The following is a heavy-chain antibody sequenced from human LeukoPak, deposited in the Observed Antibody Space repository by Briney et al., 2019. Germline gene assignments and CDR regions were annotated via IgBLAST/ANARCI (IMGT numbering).Heavy chain of an antibody. Sequence: PSETLSLTCAVYGGSFSGYYWSWIRQPPGKGLEWIGEINHSGSTNYNPSLKSRVTISVDTSKNQFSLKLSSVTAADTAVYYCAREYNDVVVPADPYYYYYMDVWGKGTTVTVSS. J-gene: IGHJ6*03. CDR1: GGSFSGYY. V-gene: IGHV4-34*01. D-gene: IGHD2-2*01. CDR3: AREYNDVVVPADPYYYYYMDV. CDR2: INHSGST.